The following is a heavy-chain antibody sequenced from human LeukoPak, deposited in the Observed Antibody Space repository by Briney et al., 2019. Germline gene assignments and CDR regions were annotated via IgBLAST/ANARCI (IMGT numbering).Heavy chain of an antibody. D-gene: IGHD3-3*01. CDR3: ARVPGEGYYDFWSGYFDY. J-gene: IGHJ4*02. CDR2: IIPIFGTA. Sequence: SVKVSCKASGYTFTGYYMHWVRQAPGQGLEWMGGIIPIFGTANYAQKFQGRVTITADESTSTAYMELSSLRSEDTAVYYCARVPGEGYYDFWSGYFDYWGQGTLVTVSS. V-gene: IGHV1-69*13. CDR1: GYTFTGYY.